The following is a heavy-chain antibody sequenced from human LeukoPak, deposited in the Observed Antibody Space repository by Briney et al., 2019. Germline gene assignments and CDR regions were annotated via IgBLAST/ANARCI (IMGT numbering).Heavy chain of an antibody. J-gene: IGHJ3*02. Sequence: PSETLSLTCTVSGYSISSGYYWGWIRQPPGKGLEWIGSIYHSGSTYYNPSLKSRVTISVDTSKNQFSLKLSSVTAADTAVYYCARLKRWLQLYAFDIWGQGTMVTVSS. CDR3: ARLKRWLQLYAFDI. CDR2: IYHSGST. D-gene: IGHD5-24*01. V-gene: IGHV4-38-2*02. CDR1: GYSISSGYY.